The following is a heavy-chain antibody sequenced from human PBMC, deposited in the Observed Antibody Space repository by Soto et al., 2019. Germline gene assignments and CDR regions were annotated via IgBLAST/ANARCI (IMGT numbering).Heavy chain of an antibody. Sequence: PXGSLRLSCQASGFNFDNYGMHWVRQAPGKGLEWVAVITYDGSNKYYADSVKGRFTISRDNSKNTLSLHLNTLKPEDTAVYHCAKDRVGGTFYTPLGFWGQGTL. CDR2: ITYDGSNK. V-gene: IGHV3-30*18. J-gene: IGHJ4*02. D-gene: IGHD1-7*01. CDR1: GFNFDNYG. CDR3: AKDRVGGTFYTPLGF.